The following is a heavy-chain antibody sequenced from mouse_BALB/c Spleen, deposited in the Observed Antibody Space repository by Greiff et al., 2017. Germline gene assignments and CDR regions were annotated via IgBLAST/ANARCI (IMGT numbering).Heavy chain of an antibody. Sequence: VHVKQSGPELVKPGASVKVSCKASGYAFTSYNMYWVKQSHGKSLEWIGYIDPYNGGTSYNQKFKGKATLTVDKSSSTAYMHLNSLTSEDSAVYYCAREDSYYGSTHYWGQGTSVTVSS. CDR2: IDPYNGGT. D-gene: IGHD1-1*01. CDR1: GYAFTSYN. J-gene: IGHJ4*01. CDR3: AREDSYYGSTHY. V-gene: IGHV1S135*01.